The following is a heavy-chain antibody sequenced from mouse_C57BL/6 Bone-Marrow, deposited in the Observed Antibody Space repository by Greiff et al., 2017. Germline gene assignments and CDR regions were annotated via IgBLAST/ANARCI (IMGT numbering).Heavy chain of an antibody. Sequence: EVKLMESGPGLVKPSQSLSLTCSVTGYSITSGYYWNWIRQFPGNKLEWMGYISYDGSNNYNPSLKNRISITRDTSKNQFFLKLNSVTTEDTATYYCAYSNYYAMDYWGQGTSVTVSS. CDR2: ISYDGSN. CDR3: AYSNYYAMDY. CDR1: GYSITSGYY. V-gene: IGHV3-6*01. D-gene: IGHD2-5*01. J-gene: IGHJ4*01.